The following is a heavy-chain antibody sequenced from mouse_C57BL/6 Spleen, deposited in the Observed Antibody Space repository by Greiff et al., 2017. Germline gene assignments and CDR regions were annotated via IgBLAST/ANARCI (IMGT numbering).Heavy chain of an antibody. D-gene: IGHD1-1*01. Sequence: EVKLVESGGGLVQPGGSLSLSCAASGFTFTDYYMSWVRQPPGKALEWLGVIRNKANGYTTEYSASVKGRFTISRDNSQSILYLQMHALRAEVSATYYWARYWYYGSPYDFDYWGQGTTLTVSS. CDR2: IRNKANGYTT. CDR3: ARYWYYGSPYDFDY. J-gene: IGHJ2*01. V-gene: IGHV7-3*01. CDR1: GFTFTDYY.